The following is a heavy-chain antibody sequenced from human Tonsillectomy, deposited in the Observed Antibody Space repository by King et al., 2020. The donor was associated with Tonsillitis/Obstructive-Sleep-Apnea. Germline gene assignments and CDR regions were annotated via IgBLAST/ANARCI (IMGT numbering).Heavy chain of an antibody. CDR2: INWNGCST. J-gene: IGHJ4*02. CDR1: GFTFDDYG. CDR3: ARFAPALGHYYGSGSYYTGVLDY. D-gene: IGHD3-10*01. V-gene: IGHV3-20*04. Sequence: QLVQSGGGVVRPGGSLRLSCAASGFTFDDYGMSWVRQAPGKGLEWVSGINWNGCSTGYADSVKGRFTISRDNAKNSLYLQMNSLRAEDTALYYCARFAPALGHYYGSGSYYTGVLDYWGQGTLVTVSS.